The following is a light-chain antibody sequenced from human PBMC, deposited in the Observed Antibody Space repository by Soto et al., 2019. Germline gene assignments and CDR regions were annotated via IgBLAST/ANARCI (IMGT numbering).Light chain of an antibody. J-gene: IGKJ4*01. CDR1: QSVSSY. V-gene: IGKV3-11*01. CDR2: DAS. Sequence: EIVLTQSPATLSLSPGERATLSCRASQSVSSYLAWYQQKPGQAPRLLIYDASNRATGIPARFSGSGSGTDFTLTISRLEPEDFAGYYCQQRSNWLSLTFGGGTKVEIK. CDR3: QQRSNWLSLT.